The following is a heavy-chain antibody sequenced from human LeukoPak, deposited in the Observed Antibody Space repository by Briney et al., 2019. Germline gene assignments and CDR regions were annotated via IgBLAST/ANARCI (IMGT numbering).Heavy chain of an antibody. V-gene: IGHV1-69*05. CDR3: VLGGSGPFDY. CDR2: IIPIFGTA. J-gene: IGHJ4*02. CDR1: GGTFSSYA. D-gene: IGHD3-10*01. Sequence: SVKVSCKASGGTFSSYAISWVRQAPGQGLEWMGRIIPIFGTANYAQKFQGRVPITTDESTSTAYMELSSLRSEDTAVYYCVLGGSGPFDYWGQGTLVTVSS.